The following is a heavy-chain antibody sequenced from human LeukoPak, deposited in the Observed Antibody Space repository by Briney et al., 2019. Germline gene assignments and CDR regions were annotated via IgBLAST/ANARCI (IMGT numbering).Heavy chain of an antibody. CDR3: ARRFVGNDHTWGASDI. CDR1: GYTFRDYY. D-gene: IGHD2-15*01. V-gene: IGHV1-2*02. Sequence: ASVKVSCKASGYTFRDYYMHWVRQAPGQGLEWMGWINPNSGGTMYAQKFQGRVAMTRDTSINTAYMELSRLTSDDTAVYYCARRFVGNDHTWGASDIWGQGTMVTVSS. CDR2: INPNSGGT. J-gene: IGHJ3*02.